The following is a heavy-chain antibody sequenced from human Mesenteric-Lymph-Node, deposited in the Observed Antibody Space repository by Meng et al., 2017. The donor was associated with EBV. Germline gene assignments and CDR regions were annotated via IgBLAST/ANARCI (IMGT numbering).Heavy chain of an antibody. Sequence: VQLVESGGGVGQPGRSLRLSCAASGFSFSNYGMHWVRQAPGKGLEWVTIISYDGSNKYYADSVKGRFTISRDNSKNTLFLQMNSLRVEDTGVYYCTTWLRPDWWGQGTLVTVSS. J-gene: IGHJ4*02. V-gene: IGHV3-30*03. D-gene: IGHD3/OR15-3a*01. CDR3: TTWLRPDW. CDR1: GFSFSNYG. CDR2: ISYDGSNK.